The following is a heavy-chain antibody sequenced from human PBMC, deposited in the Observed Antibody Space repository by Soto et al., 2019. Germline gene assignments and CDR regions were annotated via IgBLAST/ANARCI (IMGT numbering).Heavy chain of an antibody. CDR2: IYYSGST. CDR3: ARDNGYSYGYTLDH. CDR1: GGSISSSSYY. Sequence: SETLSLTCTVSGGSISSSSYYWGWIRQPPGKGLEWIGSIYYSGSTYYNPSLKSRVTISVDTSKNQFSLKLSSVTAADTAVYYCARDNGYSYGYTLDHWGQGTLVTVS. J-gene: IGHJ4*02. V-gene: IGHV4-39*07. D-gene: IGHD5-18*01.